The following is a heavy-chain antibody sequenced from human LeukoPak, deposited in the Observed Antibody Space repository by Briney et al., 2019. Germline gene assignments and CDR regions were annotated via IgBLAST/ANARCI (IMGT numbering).Heavy chain of an antibody. J-gene: IGHJ6*02. D-gene: IGHD3-9*01. CDR2: IKQDGSEK. Sequence: PGGSLRLSCAASGFTFSSYWMSWVRQAPGKGLEWVANIKQDGSEKYYVDSVKGRFTISRDNAKNSLYLQMNSLRAEDTAVYYCARGPRWGDSSGYFDWFPPAYYYYGMDVWGQGTTVTVSS. CDR3: ARGPRWGDSSGYFDWFPPAYYYYGMDV. CDR1: GFTFSSYW. V-gene: IGHV3-7*03.